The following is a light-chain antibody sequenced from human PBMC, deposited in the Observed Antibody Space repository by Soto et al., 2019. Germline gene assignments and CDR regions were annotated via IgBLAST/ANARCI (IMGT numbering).Light chain of an antibody. CDR2: GAS. CDR3: KQYGSSPGT. CDR1: QSVSSSY. J-gene: IGKJ3*01. V-gene: IGKV3-20*01. Sequence: EIVLMQSPGTLSLSPGERATLSCRASQSVSSSYLAWYQQKPGQAPRLLIYGASSRATGIPDRFSGSGSGTDFTLTISRLEPEDFAVYYCKQYGSSPGTFGPGTKVDIK.